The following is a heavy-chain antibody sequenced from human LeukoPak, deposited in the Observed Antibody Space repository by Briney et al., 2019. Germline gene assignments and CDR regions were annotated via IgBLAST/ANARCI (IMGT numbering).Heavy chain of an antibody. CDR3: ARGMGATTPLVFDY. CDR2: ISAYNGNT. V-gene: IGHV1-18*01. CDR1: GYAFTSYG. D-gene: IGHD1-26*01. Sequence: ASVKVSCKASGYAFTSYGISWVRQAPGQGLEWMGWISAYNGNTNYAQKLQGRVTMTTDTSTSTAYMELRSLRSDGTAVYYCARGMGATTPLVFDYWGQGTLVTVSS. J-gene: IGHJ4*02.